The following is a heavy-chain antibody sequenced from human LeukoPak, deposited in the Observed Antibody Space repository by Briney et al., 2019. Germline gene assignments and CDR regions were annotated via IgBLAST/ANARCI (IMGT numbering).Heavy chain of an antibody. D-gene: IGHD1-26*01. V-gene: IGHV3-53*01. CDR1: GFTVSSNY. CDR2: IYSGGST. J-gene: IGHJ4*02. Sequence: GGSLRLSCAASGFTVSSNYMSWVRQAPGKGLEWVSVIYSGGSTYYADSVKGRFTISRDNSKNTLYLQMNSLRAEDTALYYCARVYFGSPSALDYWGQGTLVTVSS. CDR3: ARVYFGSPSALDY.